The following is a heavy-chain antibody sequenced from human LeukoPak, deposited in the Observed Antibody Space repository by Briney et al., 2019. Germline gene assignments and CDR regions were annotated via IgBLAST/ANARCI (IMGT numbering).Heavy chain of an antibody. D-gene: IGHD7-27*01. V-gene: IGHV3-23*01. CDR2: ITTGDGNT. Sequence: GGSLRLSCAASGFTFSSYTMSWVRQAPGKGLERVSTITTGDGNTYYADSVKGRFTVSRDNSKNTLFLQMNSLRAEDTAVYYCAKDGGLWVSAHWGDSWGRGTLVTVSS. CDR1: GFTFSSYT. J-gene: IGHJ4*02. CDR3: AKDGGLWVSAHWGDS.